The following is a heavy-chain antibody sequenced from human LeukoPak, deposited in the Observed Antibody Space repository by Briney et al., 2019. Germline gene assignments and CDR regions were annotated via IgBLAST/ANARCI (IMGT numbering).Heavy chain of an antibody. J-gene: IGHJ6*02. V-gene: IGHV5-51*01. CDR1: GYSFTNYW. CDR3: AGVGVAVAAQGYYYGMDV. D-gene: IGHD6-19*01. Sequence: GESLKISCKGSGYSFTNYWIGWVRQMPGKGLEWMGIIYPGDSDTRYSPSFQGQVTISADKSISTAYLQWSSLKASDTAMYYCAGVGVAVAAQGYYYGMDVWGQGTTVTVSS. CDR2: IYPGDSDT.